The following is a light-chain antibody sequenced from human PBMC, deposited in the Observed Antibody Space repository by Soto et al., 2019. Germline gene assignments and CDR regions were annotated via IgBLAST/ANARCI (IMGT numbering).Light chain of an antibody. Sequence: QSALTQPRSVSGSPGQSVTISCTGTSSDVGGYNYVSWYQQHPDKAPKLMIYDVSKRPSGVPDRFSGSKSGNTASLTISGLQAEDEADYYCCSYAGRSTWVFGGGTKLTVL. CDR1: SSDVGGYNY. CDR3: CSYAGRSTWV. CDR2: DVS. V-gene: IGLV2-11*01. J-gene: IGLJ3*02.